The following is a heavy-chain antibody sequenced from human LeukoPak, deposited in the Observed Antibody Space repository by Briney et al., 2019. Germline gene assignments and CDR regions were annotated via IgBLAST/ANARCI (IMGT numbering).Heavy chain of an antibody. Sequence: GGSLRLSCAASGFTFSSYGMHWSGKVPGKGLDGVAVISYDGSNTYYADSVKGRFTISRDNSKNTLYLEMNSLRAEDTAVYYCAKNILRWSNYFDYWGQGTLVTVSS. J-gene: IGHJ4*02. CDR3: AKNILRWSNYFDY. D-gene: IGHD4-23*01. V-gene: IGHV3-30*18. CDR2: ISYDGSNT. CDR1: GFTFSSYG.